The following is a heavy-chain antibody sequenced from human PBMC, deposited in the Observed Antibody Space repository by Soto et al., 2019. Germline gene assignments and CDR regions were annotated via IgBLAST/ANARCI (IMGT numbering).Heavy chain of an antibody. J-gene: IGHJ4*02. CDR2: ISGNGDRT. CDR3: AEEYTQLLAHFDY. V-gene: IGHV3-23*01. CDR1: VFTFISYV. D-gene: IGHD1-1*01. Sequence: PGWSLRLSCSYSVFTFISYVMSWVRQAPGKGLEWVSAISGNGDRTYFGDSVKGRFTVSRDNSKNTLYLQMNSLRAEDTAIYYCAEEYTQLLAHFDYWGQGTLVTVSS.